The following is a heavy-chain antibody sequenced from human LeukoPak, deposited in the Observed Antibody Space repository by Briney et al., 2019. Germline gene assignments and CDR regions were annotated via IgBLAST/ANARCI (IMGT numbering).Heavy chain of an antibody. Sequence: TPSETLSLTCTVSGGSISSSSYYWGWIRQPPGKGLEWIGSIYYSGSTYYNPSLKSRVTISVDTSKNQFSLKLSSVTAADTAVYYCARDSHPPYKYSGSYWGCHSDWGQGTLVTVSS. D-gene: IGHD1-26*01. CDR3: ARDSHPPYKYSGSYWGCHSD. CDR1: GGSISSSSYY. CDR2: IYYSGST. V-gene: IGHV4-39*07. J-gene: IGHJ4*02.